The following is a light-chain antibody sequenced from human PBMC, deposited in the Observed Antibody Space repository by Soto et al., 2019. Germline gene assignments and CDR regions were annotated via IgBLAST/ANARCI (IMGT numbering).Light chain of an antibody. CDR3: QQYNSSPYT. CDR2: DAS. Sequence: GDRVTITCRASQSISSWLAWYQQKPGKAPKLLIYDASSLESGVPSRFSGSGSGTEFTLTISSLQPDDFATYSCQQYNSSPYTFGQGTKLEIK. V-gene: IGKV1-5*01. CDR1: QSISSW. J-gene: IGKJ2*01.